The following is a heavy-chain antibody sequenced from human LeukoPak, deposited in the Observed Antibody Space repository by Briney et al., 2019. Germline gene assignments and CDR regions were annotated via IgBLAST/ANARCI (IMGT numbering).Heavy chain of an antibody. CDR1: GGSISSSSYY. CDR2: MYYSGST. Sequence: PSVTLSLTCTVSGGSISSSSYYWGWIRQPPGKGLEWIGSMYYSGSTYHNPSLKSRVTISVDTSKNQFSLKLSSVTAADTAVYYCARAGDSSGNFDYWGQGTLVTVSS. CDR3: ARAGDSSGNFDY. V-gene: IGHV4-39*01. D-gene: IGHD3-22*01. J-gene: IGHJ4*02.